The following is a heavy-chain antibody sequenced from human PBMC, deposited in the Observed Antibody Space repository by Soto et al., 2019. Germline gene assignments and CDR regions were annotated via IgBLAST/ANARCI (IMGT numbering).Heavy chain of an antibody. CDR2: IKSKTDGGTT. CDR1: GFTFSNAW. J-gene: IGHJ6*02. Sequence: PGGSLRLSCAASGFTFSNAWMSWVRQAPGKGLEWVGRIKSKTDGGTTDYAAHVKGRFTISRDDSKNTLYLQMNSLKTEDTAVYYFTSSGRYYDYYYCGMDFWGQGTTVTVSS. V-gene: IGHV3-15*01. D-gene: IGHD1-26*01. CDR3: TSSGRYYDYYYCGMDF.